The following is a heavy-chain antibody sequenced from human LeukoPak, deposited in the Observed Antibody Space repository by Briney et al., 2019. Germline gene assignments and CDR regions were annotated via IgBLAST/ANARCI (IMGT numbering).Heavy chain of an antibody. D-gene: IGHD3-3*01. Sequence: GGSLRLSCAASGFTVSSNYMSWVRQAPGKGLEWVSVIYSGGSTYYADSVKGRFTISRDNSKNTLYLQMNSLRAEDTAVYYCARGLTIFGVVKSFDYWGQGTLVTVSS. CDR1: GFTVSSNY. J-gene: IGHJ4*02. V-gene: IGHV3-53*01. CDR2: IYSGGST. CDR3: ARGLTIFGVVKSFDY.